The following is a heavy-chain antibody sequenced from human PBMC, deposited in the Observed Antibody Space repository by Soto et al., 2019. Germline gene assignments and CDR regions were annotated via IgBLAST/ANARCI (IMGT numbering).Heavy chain of an antibody. V-gene: IGHV3-33*01. Sequence: GGSLRLSCAASGFTFSSYGMHWVRQAPGKGLEWVAVIWYDGSNKYYADSVKGRFTISRDNSKNTLYLQMNSLRAEDTAVYYCARPGGSTGYYYYYGMDVWGQGTTVTVSS. D-gene: IGHD3-16*01. CDR1: GFTFSSYG. J-gene: IGHJ6*02. CDR2: IWYDGSNK. CDR3: ARPGGSTGYYYYYGMDV.